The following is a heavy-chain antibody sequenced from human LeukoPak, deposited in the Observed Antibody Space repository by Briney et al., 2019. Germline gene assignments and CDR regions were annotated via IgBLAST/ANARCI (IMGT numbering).Heavy chain of an antibody. CDR2: IKQDGSER. V-gene: IGHV3-7*01. Sequence: PGGSLRLSCAASGFTFSSYWMSWVRQAPGKGLEWVANIKQDGSERYYVDSVKGRFTISRDNAKNSLYLQMNSLRAEDTAAYYCARDWWRVADTNKEEFDYWGQGTLVTVSS. D-gene: IGHD6-19*01. CDR1: GFTFSSYW. J-gene: IGHJ4*02. CDR3: ARDWWRVADTNKEEFDY.